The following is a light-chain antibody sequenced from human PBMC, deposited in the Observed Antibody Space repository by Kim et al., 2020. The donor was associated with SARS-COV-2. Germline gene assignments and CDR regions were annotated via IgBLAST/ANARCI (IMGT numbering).Light chain of an antibody. CDR1: QSVSSY. V-gene: IGKV3-11*01. CDR3: QQRSNWPLT. CDR2: DTF. J-gene: IGKJ4*01. Sequence: LSPGERATLSCRASQSVSSYLAWYQHKPGQPPRLLIYDTFNRATGIPARFSGSGSGTDFTLTISSLEPEDFAVYYCQQRSNWPLTFGGGTKVEIK.